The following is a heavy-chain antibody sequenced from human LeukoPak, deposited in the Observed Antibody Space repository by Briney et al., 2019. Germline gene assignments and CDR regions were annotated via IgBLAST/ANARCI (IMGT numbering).Heavy chain of an antibody. V-gene: IGHV1-69*04. CDR3: ARAYYDFWSGYHPDYYYGMDV. CDR2: IIPILGIA. D-gene: IGHD3-3*01. Sequence: GASVKVSCKASGGTFSSYAISWVRQAPGQGLEWMGRIIPILGIANYAQKLQGRVTMTTDTSTTTAYMELRSLRSDDTAVYYCARAYYDFWSGYHPDYYYGMDVWGQGTTVTVSS. CDR1: GGTFSSYA. J-gene: IGHJ6*02.